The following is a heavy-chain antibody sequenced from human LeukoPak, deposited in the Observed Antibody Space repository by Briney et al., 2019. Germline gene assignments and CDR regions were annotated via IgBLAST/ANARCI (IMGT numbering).Heavy chain of an antibody. CDR3: AREGTLDSSGYYLGY. V-gene: IGHV4-59*01. Sequence: PSGTLSLTCTVSGVSISSYYWSWIRQPPGKGLEWIGYIYYSGNTNYNPSLKSRVTISVDTSKNQFSLKLSSVTAADTAVYYCAREGTLDSSGYYLGYWGQGTLVTVSS. CDR1: GVSISSYY. D-gene: IGHD3-22*01. J-gene: IGHJ4*02. CDR2: IYYSGNT.